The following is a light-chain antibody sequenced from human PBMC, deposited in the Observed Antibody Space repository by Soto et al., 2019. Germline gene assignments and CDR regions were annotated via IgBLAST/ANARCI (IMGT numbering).Light chain of an antibody. CDR2: DAT. J-gene: IGKJ2*01. CDR3: HVRDDWRPIYN. Sequence: VLTQSPVTLPLSPGDTASLYCRASHSTNNYLAWYQQNPGQAPRLRIYDATRRATGIRARFRGSGSGTDFTLTISSLEPEDFAVYYCHVRDDWRPIYNFGQGTRLEI. V-gene: IGKV3-11*01. CDR1: HSTNNY.